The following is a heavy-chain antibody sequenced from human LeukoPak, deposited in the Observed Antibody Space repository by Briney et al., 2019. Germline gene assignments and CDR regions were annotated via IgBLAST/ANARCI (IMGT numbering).Heavy chain of an antibody. Sequence: GGSLRLSCAASGFTFSSYWMSWVRQAPGKGLEWVANIKKDGSEKYYVDSVKGRFTISRDNAKTSLYLQMNSLRAEDTAVYYCARDLSGVAGYTYGRGIDYWGQGTLVIVSS. CDR3: ARDLSGVAGYTYGRGIDY. J-gene: IGHJ4*02. V-gene: IGHV3-7*01. CDR1: GFTFSSYW. D-gene: IGHD5-18*01. CDR2: IKKDGSEK.